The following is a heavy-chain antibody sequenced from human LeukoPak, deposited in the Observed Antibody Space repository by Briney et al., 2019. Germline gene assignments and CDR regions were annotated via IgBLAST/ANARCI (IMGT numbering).Heavy chain of an antibody. CDR1: GDSISSSTYY. D-gene: IGHD5-18*01. Sequence: SETLSLTCTVSGDSISSSTYYWGWIRQPPGKGLEWIGSIYYSGSTYYNPSLKSRVTISVDTSKNQFSLKLSSVTAADTAVYYCARTEESGYSYGYFGYYYYMDVWGKGTTVTASS. V-gene: IGHV4-39*07. J-gene: IGHJ6*03. CDR2: IYYSGST. CDR3: ARTEESGYSYGYFGYYYYMDV.